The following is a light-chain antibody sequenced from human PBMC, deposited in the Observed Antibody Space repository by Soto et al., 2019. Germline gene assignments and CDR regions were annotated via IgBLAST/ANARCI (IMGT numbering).Light chain of an antibody. CDR2: AAS. V-gene: IGKV1-27*01. Sequence: DIHMTQSTSSLSACGVDVGGRSVLASLPISNYLAWYQQKPGKIPRLLIYAASTLQAGVPSRFSGSGSGTDFTLTISSLQPEDFAAYYCQKYNSAPLTFGRGTKVDI. J-gene: IGKJ4*01. CDR1: LPISNY. CDR3: QKYNSAPLT.